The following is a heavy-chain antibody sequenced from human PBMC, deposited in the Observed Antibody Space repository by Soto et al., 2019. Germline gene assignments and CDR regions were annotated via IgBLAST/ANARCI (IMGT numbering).Heavy chain of an antibody. CDR3: ASPRLIGEAVAGFDY. Sequence: QVQLVQSGAEVKKPGSSVKVSCKASGGTFSSYAISWVRQAPGQGLEWMGGIIPIFGTANYAQKFQGRVTITAGESTSTAYMELSSLRSEDTAVYYCASPRLIGEAVAGFDYWGQGTLVTVSS. J-gene: IGHJ4*02. CDR2: IIPIFGTA. V-gene: IGHV1-69*01. D-gene: IGHD6-19*01. CDR1: GGTFSSYA.